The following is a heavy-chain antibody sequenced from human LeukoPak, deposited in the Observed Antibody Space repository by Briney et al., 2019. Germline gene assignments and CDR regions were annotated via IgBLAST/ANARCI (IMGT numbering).Heavy chain of an antibody. CDR3: AKEGGYSGYAARQYYFDY. J-gene: IGHJ4*02. V-gene: IGHV3-23*01. Sequence: GGSLRPSCAASGFTFSSYAMSWVRQAPGKGLEWVSAISGSGGSTYYADSVKGRFTISRDNSKNTLYLQMNSLRAEDTAVYYCAKEGGYSGYAARQYYFDYWGQGTLVTVSS. CDR2: ISGSGGST. D-gene: IGHD5-12*01. CDR1: GFTFSSYA.